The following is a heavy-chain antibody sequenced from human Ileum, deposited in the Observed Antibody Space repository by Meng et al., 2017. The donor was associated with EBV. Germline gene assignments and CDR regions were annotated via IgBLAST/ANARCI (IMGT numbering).Heavy chain of an antibody. CDR2: IYYSWTT. CDR1: CGSVSTACHL. CDR3: ARGFSSIEGLGNWFDP. J-gene: IGHJ5*02. V-gene: IGHV4-30-4*08. Sequence: VQPNCSGPCLGTPSQPLSPLCVGSCGSVSTACHLWPWFRPPPGTGLDWIAYIYYSWTTYYNSSLKSRVSISLDTSKKQFSLNLKSVPVADTAVYYCARGFSSIEGLGNWFDPWGQGTLVTVSS. D-gene: IGHD6-13*01.